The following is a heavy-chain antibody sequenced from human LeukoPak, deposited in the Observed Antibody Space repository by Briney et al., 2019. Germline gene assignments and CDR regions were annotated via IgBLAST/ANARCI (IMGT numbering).Heavy chain of an antibody. CDR3: ARARWELKPYFDY. Sequence: ASVKVSCKASGYTFTSYAMHWVRQAPGQRLEWMGWINAGNGNTKYSQESQGRVTMTRDTSISTAYMELSRLRSDDTAVYYCARARWELKPYFDYWGQGTLVTVSS. V-gene: IGHV1-3*01. J-gene: IGHJ4*02. D-gene: IGHD1-26*01. CDR1: GYTFTSYA. CDR2: INAGNGNT.